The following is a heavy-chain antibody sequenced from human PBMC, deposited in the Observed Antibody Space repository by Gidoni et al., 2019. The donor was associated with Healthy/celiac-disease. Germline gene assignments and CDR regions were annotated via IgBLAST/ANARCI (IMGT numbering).Heavy chain of an antibody. CDR2: ISGSGGST. V-gene: IGHV3-23*01. D-gene: IGHD6-19*01. J-gene: IGHJ6*02. CDR1: GFPFSSYA. CDR3: AKDLRQGSGWYYGMDV. Sequence: EVQLLESGGGLVQPGGSLRPSCAASGFPFSSYAMSWVRQAPGKGLEWVSAISGSGGSTYYADSVKGRFTISRDNSKNTLYLQMNSLRAEDTAVYYCAKDLRQGSGWYYGMDVWGQGTTVTVSS.